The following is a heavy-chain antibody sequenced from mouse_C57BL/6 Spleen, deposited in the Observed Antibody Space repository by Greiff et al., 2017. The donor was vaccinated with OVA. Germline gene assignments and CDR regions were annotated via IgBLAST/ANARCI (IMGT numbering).Heavy chain of an antibody. V-gene: IGHV5-16*01. J-gene: IGHJ4*01. CDR2: INYDGSST. D-gene: IGHD2-3*01. CDR1: GFTFSDYY. Sequence: EVMLVESEGGLVQPGSSMKLSCTASGFTFSDYYMAWVRQVPEKGLEWVANINYDGSSTYYLDSLKSRFIISRDNAKNILYLQMSSLKSEDTATYYCAREGYDGYSRYAMDYWGQGTSVTVSS. CDR3: AREGYDGYSRYAMDY.